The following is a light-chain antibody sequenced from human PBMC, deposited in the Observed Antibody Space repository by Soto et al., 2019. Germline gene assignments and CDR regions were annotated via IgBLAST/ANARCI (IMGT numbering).Light chain of an antibody. V-gene: IGKV3-20*01. Sequence: EIVLRQSPGTLSLSPGEGATLSCRASQSVSSSYIAWYQQKPGQAPRLLIYGASSRATGIPDRFSGSGSGTDFTLTISRLEPEDFAVYYCQQYGTSPLTFGGGTKVDIK. J-gene: IGKJ4*01. CDR2: GAS. CDR3: QQYGTSPLT. CDR1: QSVSSSY.